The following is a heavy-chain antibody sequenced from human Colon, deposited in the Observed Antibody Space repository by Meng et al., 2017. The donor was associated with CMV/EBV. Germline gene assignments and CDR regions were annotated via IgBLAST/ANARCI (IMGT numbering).Heavy chain of an antibody. Sequence: SLISCCASSGISVSSNYMCWVRQGPGKGLEWLSVIHRYGTAYYADSVKGRFTISRDESKNTLYLQLNNLRVEDTGVYYCARNRLECGGDCYFGDHWGQGTLVTVSS. V-gene: IGHV3-53*05. CDR3: ARNRLECGGDCYFGDH. CDR1: GISVSSNY. D-gene: IGHD2-21*02. J-gene: IGHJ4*02. CDR2: IHRYGTA.